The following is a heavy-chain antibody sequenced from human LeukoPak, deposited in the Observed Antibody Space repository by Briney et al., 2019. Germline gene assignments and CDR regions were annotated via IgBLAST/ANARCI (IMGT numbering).Heavy chain of an antibody. D-gene: IGHD3-10*01. CDR1: GFTFSSYG. CDR3: ARIYLKQASAS. J-gene: IGHJ5*02. V-gene: IGHV3-7*01. Sequence: GGSLRLSCAASGFTFSSYGMHWVRQAPGKGLEWVANIKEDGSEKYYVDSVKGRFTISRDNAKNSVSLQMNSLRAEDTAVYYCARIYLKQASASWGQGTLVTVSS. CDR2: IKEDGSEK.